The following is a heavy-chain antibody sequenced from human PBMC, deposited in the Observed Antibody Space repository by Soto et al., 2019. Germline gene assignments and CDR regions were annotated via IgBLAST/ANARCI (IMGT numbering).Heavy chain of an antibody. V-gene: IGHV3-23*01. J-gene: IGHJ4*01. D-gene: IGHD2-21*01. Sequence: PGGSLRLSCEAAGFTFNNYAMTWVRQAPGKGLEWVSTLSGDAAVTFSADSVEGRFTISKDFFKNTLYLQMDSLRADDTAVYYCARKPAYSGNYYFDYWGHGTLVTVSS. CDR2: LSGDAAVT. CDR3: ARKPAYSGNYYFDY. CDR1: GFTFNNYA.